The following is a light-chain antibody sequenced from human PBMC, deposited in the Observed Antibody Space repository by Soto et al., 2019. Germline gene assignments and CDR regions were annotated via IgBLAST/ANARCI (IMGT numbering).Light chain of an antibody. Sequence: EIVMTQSPGTLSLSQGERATLSCRASQSVNSYLAWYQQKPGQAPRLLIFGASNRATGIPARFSGSGSGTDFTLTIISLEPEDFAVYYCQQRYNWPFTFGEGTKVDIK. CDR3: QQRYNWPFT. CDR1: QSVNSY. V-gene: IGKV3-11*01. CDR2: GAS. J-gene: IGKJ4*01.